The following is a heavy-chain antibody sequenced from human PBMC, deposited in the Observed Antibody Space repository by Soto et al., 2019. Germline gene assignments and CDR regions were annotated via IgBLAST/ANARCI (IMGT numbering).Heavy chain of an antibody. CDR2: ISSGSKTI. V-gene: IGHV3-48*02. CDR3: AREDILGVRSFDY. J-gene: IGHJ4*02. Sequence: LRLSCAASGFTFSGYSVNWVRQAPGKGLEWVSYISSGSKTIYYAESVKGRFTVSRDNARNSQYLQMNSLRDEDTAVYYCAREDILGVRSFDYWGQGTLVTVSS. D-gene: IGHD3-9*01. CDR1: GFTFSGYS.